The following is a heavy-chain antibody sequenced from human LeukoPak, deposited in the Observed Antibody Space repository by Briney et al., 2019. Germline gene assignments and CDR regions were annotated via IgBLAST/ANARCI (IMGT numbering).Heavy chain of an antibody. CDR2: ISSSSSSYI. J-gene: IGHJ4*02. CDR3: ARHPRHIVATTTLIDY. Sequence: GGSLRLSCAASGFTFSSYSMNWVRQAPGKGLEWVSSISSSSSSYIYYADSVKGRFTISRDNAKNSLYLQMNSLRAEDTAVYYCARHPRHIVATTTLIDYWGQGTLVTVSS. D-gene: IGHD5-12*01. V-gene: IGHV3-21*01. CDR1: GFTFSSYS.